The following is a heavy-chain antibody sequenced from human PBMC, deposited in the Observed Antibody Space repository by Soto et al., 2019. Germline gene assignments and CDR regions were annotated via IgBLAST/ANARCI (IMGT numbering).Heavy chain of an antibody. D-gene: IGHD3-22*01. CDR2: IYYSGST. CDR1: GGSISSGDYY. J-gene: IGHJ4*02. V-gene: IGHV4-30-4*01. CDR3: ARGDSSGYYLAFDY. Sequence: SETLSLTCTVSGGSISSGDYYWSWIRQPPGKGLEWIGYIYYSGSTYYNPSLKSRVTISVDTSKNQFSLKLSSVTAADTAVYYCARGDSSGYYLAFDYWGQGTLVTVSS.